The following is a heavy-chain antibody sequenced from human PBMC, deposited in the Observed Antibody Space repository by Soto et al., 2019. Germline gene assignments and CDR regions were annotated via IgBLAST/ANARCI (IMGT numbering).Heavy chain of an antibody. CDR2: IYPGDSDT. D-gene: IGHD3-22*01. CDR3: ARPLSYYYDSSGYYSWYFDY. Sequence: GESLKLSCTGSGYSFTNFWIGWVRQMPGKGLEWMAIIYPGDSDTRYSPSFQGQVTISADKSINTAYLQWSSLKASDTAMYYCARPLSYYYDSSGYYSWYFDYWGQGTLVTVSS. CDR1: GYSFTNFW. J-gene: IGHJ4*02. V-gene: IGHV5-51*01.